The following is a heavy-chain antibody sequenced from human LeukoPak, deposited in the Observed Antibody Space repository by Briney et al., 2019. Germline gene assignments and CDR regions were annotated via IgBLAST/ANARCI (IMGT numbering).Heavy chain of an antibody. CDR3: AAVVVVPATGGDAFDI. Sequence: PGGSLRLSCAASGFTFSNSWMHWVRQVPGKGLVWVSRISNDGSSSIYADSVKGRFTISRDNSKNTLSLQMNSLRAEDTAVYYCAAVVVVPATGGDAFDIWGQGTMVTVSS. J-gene: IGHJ3*02. D-gene: IGHD2-15*01. CDR1: GFTFSNSW. V-gene: IGHV3-74*01. CDR2: ISNDGSSS.